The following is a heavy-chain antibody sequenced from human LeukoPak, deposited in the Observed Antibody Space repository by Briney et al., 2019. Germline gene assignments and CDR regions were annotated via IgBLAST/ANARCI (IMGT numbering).Heavy chain of an antibody. V-gene: IGHV1-18*01. CDR3: ARHSGWPRHNWFDP. D-gene: IGHD6-19*01. J-gene: IGHJ5*02. CDR1: GYTFTSYG. CDR2: ISAYNGNT. Sequence: ASVKVSCRASGYTFTSYGISWVRQAPGQGLEWMGWISAYNGNTNYAQKLQGRVTMTTDTSTSTAYMELRSLRSDDTAVYYCARHSGWPRHNWFDPWGQGTLVTVSS.